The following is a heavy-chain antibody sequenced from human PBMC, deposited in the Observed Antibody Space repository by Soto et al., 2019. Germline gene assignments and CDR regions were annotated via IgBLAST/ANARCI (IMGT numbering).Heavy chain of an antibody. CDR2: IIPIFGTT. Sequence: QVQLVQSGAEVKKPGSSVKVSCKASGGTFSNYAISWVRQAPGQGLEWMGGIIPIFGTTNYAPKFQGRVTITADDSTSTAYMELSSLRSEDTAVYYCARDAIFGVVIRGIDYYYGMDVWGQGTTVTVSS. CDR1: GGTFSNYA. D-gene: IGHD3-3*01. J-gene: IGHJ6*02. V-gene: IGHV1-69*01. CDR3: ARDAIFGVVIRGIDYYYGMDV.